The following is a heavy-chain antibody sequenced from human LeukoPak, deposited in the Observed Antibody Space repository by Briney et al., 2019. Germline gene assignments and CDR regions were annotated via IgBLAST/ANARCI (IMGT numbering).Heavy chain of an antibody. CDR2: INWNGGST. V-gene: IGHV3-20*04. D-gene: IGHD2-21*02. CDR1: GFTFDDYG. CDR3: ARAVYCGGDCYFPLDI. Sequence: GGSLRLSCAASGFTFDDYGMSWVRQAPGKGLEWVSGINWNGGSTGYADSVKGRFTISRDNAKNSLYLQMNSLRAEDTAVYYCARAVYCGGDCYFPLDIWGQGTMVTVSS. J-gene: IGHJ3*02.